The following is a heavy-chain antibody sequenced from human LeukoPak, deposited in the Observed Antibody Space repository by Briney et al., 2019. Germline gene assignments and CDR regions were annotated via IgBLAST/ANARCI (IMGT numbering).Heavy chain of an antibody. CDR2: IYYSGST. J-gene: IGHJ5*01. CDR3: AKGHSTGPYNWFDS. Sequence: SQTLSLTCTVSGGSISSGGYYWSWIRQHPGKGLEWIGYIYYSGSTYYNPSLKSRVTISVDTSKNQFSLKLSSVTAADTAMYFCAKGHSTGPYNWFDSWGQGTQVTVSS. CDR1: GGSISSGGYY. V-gene: IGHV4-31*03. D-gene: IGHD6-25*01.